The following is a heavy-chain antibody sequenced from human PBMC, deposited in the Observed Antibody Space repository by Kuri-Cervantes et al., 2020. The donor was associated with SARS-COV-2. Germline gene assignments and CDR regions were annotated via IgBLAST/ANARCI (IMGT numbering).Heavy chain of an antibody. CDR2: IYTSGST. J-gene: IGHJ5*02. D-gene: IGHD2-2*02. Sequence: LRLSCTVSGGSISSGSYYWSWIRQPAGKGLEWIGRIYTSGSTNYNPSLKSRVTISVDTSKNQFSLKLSSVTAADTAVYYCARHVHQLLYWDNWFDPWGQGTLVTVSS. CDR3: ARHVHQLLYWDNWFDP. CDR1: GGSISSGSYY. V-gene: IGHV4-61*02.